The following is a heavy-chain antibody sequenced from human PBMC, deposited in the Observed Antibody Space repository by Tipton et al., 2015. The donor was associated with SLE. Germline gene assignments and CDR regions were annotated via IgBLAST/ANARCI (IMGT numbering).Heavy chain of an antibody. D-gene: IGHD3-10*01. J-gene: IGHJ4*02. CDR2: ISGSGGST. Sequence: QLVQSGAEVKKPGASVKVSCKASGGTFSSYAMSWVRQAPGKGLEWVSAISGSGGSTYYADSVKGRFTISRDNAYSSLYLQMNSLRAEDTAVYYCARAFYGSGSACIDYWVQGTLVTVSS. CDR3: ARAFYGSGSACIDY. CDR1: GGTFSSYA. V-gene: IGHV3-23*04.